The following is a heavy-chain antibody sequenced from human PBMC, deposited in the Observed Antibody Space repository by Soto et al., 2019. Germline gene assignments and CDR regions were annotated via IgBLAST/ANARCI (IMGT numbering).Heavy chain of an antibody. Sequence: GGSLRLSCAVSGFTFNMYWIHWVRQVPWKGPVWVARIYNDGNYADYADSVKGRFTISRDNAKDNLYLQMNDLRAEYSALYHCTRGTRATSDGTSAHWGQGTLVTVSS. D-gene: IGHD6-13*01. V-gene: IGHV3-74*01. CDR1: GFTFNMYW. J-gene: IGHJ4*02. CDR3: TRGTRATSDGTSAH. CDR2: IYNDGNYA.